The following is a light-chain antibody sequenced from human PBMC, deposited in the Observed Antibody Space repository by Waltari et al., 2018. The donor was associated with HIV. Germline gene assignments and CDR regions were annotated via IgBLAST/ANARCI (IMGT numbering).Light chain of an antibody. Sequence: DIRLTQSPSTLSASAGDRGAITCRAGQNVGAFLAWYQQKPGKPPKLLIFQASILEGGVPSRFSGSVSGSDFTLTSHGLQSDDFATYYCHQYASFSGTFGQGTNVELK. J-gene: IGKJ1*01. CDR3: HQYASFSGT. CDR1: QNVGAF. V-gene: IGKV1-5*03. CDR2: QAS.